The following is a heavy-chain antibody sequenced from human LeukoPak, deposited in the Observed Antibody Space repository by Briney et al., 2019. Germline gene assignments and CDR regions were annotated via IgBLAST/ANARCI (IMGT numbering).Heavy chain of an antibody. D-gene: IGHD6-13*01. V-gene: IGHV3-23*01. CDR2: ISGSGGST. J-gene: IGHJ4*02. CDR1: GFTFSSYA. Sequence: GGSLRLSCAASGFTFSSYAMSWARQAPGKGLEWVSAISGSGGSTYYADSVKGRFTISRDNSKNTLYLQMNSLRAEDTAVYYCAKFPTYSSSWAGDYWGQGTLVTVSS. CDR3: AKFPTYSSSWAGDY.